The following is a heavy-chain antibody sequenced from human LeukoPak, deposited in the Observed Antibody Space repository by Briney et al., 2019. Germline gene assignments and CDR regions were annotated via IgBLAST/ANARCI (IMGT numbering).Heavy chain of an antibody. V-gene: IGHV3-30*18. D-gene: IGHD2-15*01. CDR1: GFTFSSYG. J-gene: IGHJ4*02. Sequence: GGSLRLSCAASGFTFSSYGMNWVRQAPGKGLEWVAVISYDGSNKYYADSVKGRFTISRDNSKNTLYLQMNSLRAEDTAVYYCAKNSGLPPSYYLDYWGQGTLVTVSS. CDR2: ISYDGSNK. CDR3: AKNSGLPPSYYLDY.